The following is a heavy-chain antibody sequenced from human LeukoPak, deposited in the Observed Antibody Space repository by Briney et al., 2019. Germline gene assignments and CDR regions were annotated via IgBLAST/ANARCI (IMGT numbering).Heavy chain of an antibody. J-gene: IGHJ6*02. Sequence: ASVKVSCTASGGTFSSYAISWVRQAPGQGLEWMGRIIPILGIANYAQKFQGRVTITADKSTSTAYMELSSLRSEDTAVYYCARDFGSGYYYGMDVWGQGTTVTVSS. CDR2: IIPILGIA. V-gene: IGHV1-69*04. CDR3: ARDFGSGYYYGMDV. CDR1: GGTFSSYA. D-gene: IGHD3-10*01.